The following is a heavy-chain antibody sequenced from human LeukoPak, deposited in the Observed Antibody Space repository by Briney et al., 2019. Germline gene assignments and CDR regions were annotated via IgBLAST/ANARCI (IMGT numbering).Heavy chain of an antibody. Sequence: PSETLSLTCTVSGGSISSGDYYWSWIRQPPGKGLEWIGYIYYSGTTYYNPSLKSRVTISVDTSKNQFSLKLSSVTAADTAVYYCARGAYYYGSGTYYTNPTLRYFDYWGQGTLVTVSS. CDR1: GGSISSGDYY. CDR3: ARGAYYYGSGTYYTNPTLRYFDY. V-gene: IGHV4-30-4*01. D-gene: IGHD3-10*01. J-gene: IGHJ4*02. CDR2: IYYSGTT.